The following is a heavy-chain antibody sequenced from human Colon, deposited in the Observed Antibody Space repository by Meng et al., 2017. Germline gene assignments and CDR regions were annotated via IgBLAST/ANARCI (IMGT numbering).Heavy chain of an antibody. Sequence: QVQLVESGGGVVQPGRSLRLSCAASGFTFSTYGMHWFRQAPGKGLEWVAVFWYDGVNKFYADSVKGRFTISRDNSKSTLYLQMNSLRAEDTAVYYCARETVVGLYDYWGQGTLVTVSS. CDR2: FWYDGVNK. V-gene: IGHV3-33*01. CDR3: ARETVVGLYDY. J-gene: IGHJ4*02. CDR1: GFTFSTYG. D-gene: IGHD1-26*01.